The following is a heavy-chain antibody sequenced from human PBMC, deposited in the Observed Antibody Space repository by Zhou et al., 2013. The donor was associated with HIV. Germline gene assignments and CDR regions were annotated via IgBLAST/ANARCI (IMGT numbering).Heavy chain of an antibody. CDR1: GGTFSNYA. CDR2: IIPTFGEA. V-gene: IGHV1-69*05. D-gene: IGHD5-18*01. Sequence: QVQLVQSGAEVKKPGSSVKVSCKASGGTFSNYAFSWVRQAPGQGLEWMGGIIPTFGEAIYAPRFQGRVTITTDESTSTAYLEVRSLRSEDTAVYYCARDAEDVDATVVPRVRHYYYYMDVWGKGTTVTVSS. CDR3: ARDAEDVDATVVPRVRHYYYYMDV. J-gene: IGHJ6*03.